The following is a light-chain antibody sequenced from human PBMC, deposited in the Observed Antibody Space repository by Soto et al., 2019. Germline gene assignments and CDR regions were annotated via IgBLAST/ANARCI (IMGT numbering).Light chain of an antibody. Sequence: QAVVTQEPSLTVSPGGTVTLTCGSSTGAVTSGHYPYWFQQKPGQAPRTLIYDTNNKLSWTPARFSGSLLGDKAVLTLSGAQPEDEAEYYCLVSYSGARVFGGGTKRTVL. J-gene: IGLJ2*01. CDR3: LVSYSGARV. CDR1: TGAVTSGHY. CDR2: DTN. V-gene: IGLV7-46*01.